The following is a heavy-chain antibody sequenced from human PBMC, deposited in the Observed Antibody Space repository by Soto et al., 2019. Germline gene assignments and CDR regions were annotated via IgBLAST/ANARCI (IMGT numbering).Heavy chain of an antibody. V-gene: IGHV4-59*08. CDR1: GGSISGYY. Sequence: PSETLSLTCTVSGGSISGYYWSWIRQPPGKGLEWIGYIYYSGSTNYNPSLKSRVTISVDTSKNQFSLKLSSVTAADTAVYYCVRRYGYSFDYWGQGTLVTVSS. CDR2: IYYSGST. D-gene: IGHD1-1*01. J-gene: IGHJ4*02. CDR3: VRRYGYSFDY.